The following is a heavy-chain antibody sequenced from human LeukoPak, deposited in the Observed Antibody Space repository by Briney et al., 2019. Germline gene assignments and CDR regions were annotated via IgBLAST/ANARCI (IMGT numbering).Heavy chain of an antibody. J-gene: IGHJ6*03. D-gene: IGHD4-17*01. CDR1: GYTFTGYY. CDR3: ARGYGDYGDYGDYYYYMDV. V-gene: IGHV1-2*02. CDR2: INPNSGGT. Sequence: ASVKVSCKASGYTFTGYYMHWARQAPGQGLEWMGWINPNSGGTNYAQKFQGRVTMTRDTSISTAYMELSRLRSDDTAVYYCARGYGDYGDYGDYYYYMDVWGKGTTVTISS.